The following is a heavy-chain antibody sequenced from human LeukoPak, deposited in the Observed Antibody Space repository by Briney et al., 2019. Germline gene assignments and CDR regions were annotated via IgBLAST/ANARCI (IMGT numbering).Heavy chain of an antibody. CDR2: ISSSSSTI. D-gene: IGHD2-15*01. V-gene: IGHV3-48*01. CDR3: ARDWVVAAFDY. J-gene: IGHJ4*02. CDR1: GFTFSSHS. Sequence: GSLRLSCAASGFTFSSHSMNWVRQAPGKGLEWVSYISSSSSTIYYADSVKGRFTISRDNAKNSLYLQMNSLRAEDTAVYYCARDWVVAAFDYWGQGTLVTVSS.